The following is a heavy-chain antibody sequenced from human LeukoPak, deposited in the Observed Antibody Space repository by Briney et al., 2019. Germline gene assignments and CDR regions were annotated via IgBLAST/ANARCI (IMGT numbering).Heavy chain of an antibody. CDR2: IYPGDSDT. D-gene: IGHD4-17*01. J-gene: IGHJ4*02. V-gene: IGHV5-51*01. CDR1: GYSFTSYW. Sequence: GESLKISCKGSGYSFTSYWIGWVRQMPGKGLEWMGIIYPGDSDTRYSPSFQGQVTISADKSISTAYLQWSSLKASDTAMYYCARRGRGTTVTYYFDFWGQGTLVTVSS. CDR3: ARRGRGTTVTYYFDF.